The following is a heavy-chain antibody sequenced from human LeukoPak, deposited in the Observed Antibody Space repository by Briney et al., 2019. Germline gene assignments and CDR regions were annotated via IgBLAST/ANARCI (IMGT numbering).Heavy chain of an antibody. J-gene: IGHJ3*02. D-gene: IGHD5-18*01. CDR3: ARDGSGGYRNRGVFDI. Sequence: PGGSLRLSCAASGFTFDDYGMSWVRQAPGKGLEWVSGINWNGGITGYADSVKGRFTISRDNAKNSLYLQMNNLRAEDTAVYYCARDGSGGYRNRGVFDIWGQGTMVTVSS. V-gene: IGHV3-20*04. CDR2: INWNGGIT. CDR1: GFTFDDYG.